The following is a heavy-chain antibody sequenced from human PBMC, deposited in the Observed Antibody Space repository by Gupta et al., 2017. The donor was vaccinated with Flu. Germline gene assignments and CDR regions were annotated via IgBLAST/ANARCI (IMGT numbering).Heavy chain of an antibody. CDR2: INPNSGGT. Sequence: QVQLVQSGAEVKKPGASVKVSCKASGYTFTGYYMHWVRQAPGQGLEWMGWINPNSGGTNYAQKFQGWVTMTRDTSISTAYMELSRLRSDDTAVYYGARDQIDGTVNCSSNSCRFHYYGMDVWGQGTTVTVSA. J-gene: IGHJ6*01. CDR3: ARDQIDGTVNCSSNSCRFHYYGMDV. D-gene: IGHD2-2*01. CDR1: GYTFTGYY. V-gene: IGHV1-2*04.